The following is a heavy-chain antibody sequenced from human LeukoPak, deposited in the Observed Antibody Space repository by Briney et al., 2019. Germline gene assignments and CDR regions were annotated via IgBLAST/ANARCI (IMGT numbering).Heavy chain of an antibody. J-gene: IGHJ3*01. CDR1: GYSIYSGYQ. CDR2: VDLTGDE. D-gene: IGHD2-15*01. CDR3: AKGPVADGFDV. V-gene: IGHV4-38-2*02. Sequence: SETPSLTCTVSGYSIYSGYQWGWIRQPPGKGLQWIASVDLTGDEYYNPSLRGRVTVSLDTSKNQFSLRLSSVTAADTAMYFCAKGPVADGFDVWGRGTMVTVSS.